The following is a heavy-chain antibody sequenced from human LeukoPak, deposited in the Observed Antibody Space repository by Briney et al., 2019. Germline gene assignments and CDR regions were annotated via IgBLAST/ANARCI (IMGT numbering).Heavy chain of an antibody. Sequence: GGSLRLSCAASGSSFSNYAMTWVRQAPGKGLEWVSGIGSDGDTTYYAVSVRGRFTISRDNSESTLYLQMNSLRAEDTAVYYCARYHCTSSSCYRAYDYWGQGSLVIVSS. CDR2: IGSDGDTT. CDR3: ARYHCTSSSCYRAYDY. D-gene: IGHD2-2*02. J-gene: IGHJ4*02. V-gene: IGHV3-23*01. CDR1: GSSFSNYA.